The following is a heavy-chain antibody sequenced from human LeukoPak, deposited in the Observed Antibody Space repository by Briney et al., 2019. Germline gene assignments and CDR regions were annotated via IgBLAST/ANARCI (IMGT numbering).Heavy chain of an antibody. CDR1: GFTFSSYV. CDR2: FSGSGGST. CDR3: ARSGLSRFGF. Sequence: GGSLRLSFAVSGFTFSSYVMSWVRQAPGKGLEWVSAFSGSGGSTYYANSVKGRFTISRDNSKNTLYLQMNSLRAEDTAVYYCARSGLSRFGFWGQGTLVTVSS. J-gene: IGHJ4*02. D-gene: IGHD2/OR15-2a*01. V-gene: IGHV3-23*01.